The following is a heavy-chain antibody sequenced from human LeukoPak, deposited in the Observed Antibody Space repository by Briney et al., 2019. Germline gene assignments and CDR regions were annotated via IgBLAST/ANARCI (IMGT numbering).Heavy chain of an antibody. CDR2: ISSLSNYI. Sequence: PGGSLRLSCAASGFMFNDYYMSWIRQAPGKGLEWVSSISSLSNYIYYEDSVKGRFTISRDYAKNSLYLQMNSLRAEDTAVYYCARDWGNWDFDYWGQGTLVIVSS. CDR1: GFMFNDYY. V-gene: IGHV3-11*06. CDR3: ARDWGNWDFDY. D-gene: IGHD1-1*01. J-gene: IGHJ4*02.